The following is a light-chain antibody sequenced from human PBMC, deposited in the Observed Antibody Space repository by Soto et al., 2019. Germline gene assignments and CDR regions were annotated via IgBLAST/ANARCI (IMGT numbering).Light chain of an antibody. Sequence: EIGLTQSPATLSLSPGERATLSCRASQSLSSNFLAWYQQKPGQPPRLLIYDSSTSATGFPDRFSGSGSATDFSLTIISLETAEFAVYYGQQYDSSPLTFGHGTNVESK. CDR2: DSS. CDR3: QQYDSSPLT. CDR1: QSLSSNF. V-gene: IGKV3-20*01. J-gene: IGKJ1*01.